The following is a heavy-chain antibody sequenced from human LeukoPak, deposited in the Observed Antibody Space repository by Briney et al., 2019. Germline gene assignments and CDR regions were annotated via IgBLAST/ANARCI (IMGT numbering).Heavy chain of an antibody. CDR3: ATGYSNGWQPRYFDY. J-gene: IGHJ4*02. Sequence: GGSLRLSCAASGFTVSSNYMSWVRQAPGKGLEWVSVIYSGGGTYYSDSVKGRFTISRDNSKNTLYLQMNSLRAEDTAVYYCATGYSNGWQPRYFDYWGQGTLVTVSS. V-gene: IGHV3-66*01. CDR2: IYSGGGT. CDR1: GFTVSSNY. D-gene: IGHD6-19*01.